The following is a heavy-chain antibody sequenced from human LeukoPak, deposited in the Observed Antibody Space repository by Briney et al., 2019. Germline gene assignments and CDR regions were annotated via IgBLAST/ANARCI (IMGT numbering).Heavy chain of an antibody. CDR3: ARQFGSSWRYYYYMDV. D-gene: IGHD6-13*01. CDR2: IYYSGST. V-gene: IGHV4-38-2*02. CDR1: GYSISSGYY. Sequence: SETLSLTCTVSGYSISSGYYWGWIRQPPGKGLEWIGSIYYSGSTYYNPSLKSRVTISVDTSKNQFSLKLSSVTAADTAVYYCARQFGSSWRYYYYMDVWGKGTTVTISS. J-gene: IGHJ6*03.